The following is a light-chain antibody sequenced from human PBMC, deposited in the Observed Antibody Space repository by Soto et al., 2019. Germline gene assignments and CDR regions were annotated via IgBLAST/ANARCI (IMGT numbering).Light chain of an antibody. CDR3: QQFGRSPPSWT. CDR1: QSVSSNY. Sequence: ETVLTQSPGTLSLSPGERATLSCRASQSVSSNYXXWYQQKPGQAPRLLIYGASTRATGIPDRFSGSGSGTDXTLXISXXEPEDFAVYYCQQFGRSPPSWTFGQGTKVEIK. V-gene: IGKV3-20*01. CDR2: GAS. J-gene: IGKJ1*01.